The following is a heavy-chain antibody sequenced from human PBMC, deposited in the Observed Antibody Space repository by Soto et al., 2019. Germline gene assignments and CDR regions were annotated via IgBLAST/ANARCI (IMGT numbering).Heavy chain of an antibody. D-gene: IGHD3-9*01. CDR1: GISISGYW. J-gene: IGHJ4*02. Sequence: GGSLRLSCAASGISISGYWMSWVRQTPGKGLEWVSDISGSGGRTHYVDSVKGRFSIFRDNSKNTLYLQMNSLRAEDTAVYYCAKADYDILTGPFDYWGQGTLVTVSS. CDR3: AKADYDILTGPFDY. CDR2: ISGSGGRT. V-gene: IGHV3-23*01.